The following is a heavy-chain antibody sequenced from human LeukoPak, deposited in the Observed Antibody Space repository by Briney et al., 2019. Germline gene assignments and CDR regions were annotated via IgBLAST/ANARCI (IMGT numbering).Heavy chain of an antibody. CDR1: GDSITRSTYY. V-gene: IGHV4-39*01. D-gene: IGHD3-22*01. CDR2: FYKSGNK. CDR3: ASSSGLYERTRFDN. J-gene: IGHJ4*02. Sequence: PSETLSLTCHVSGDSITRSTYYWSWIRQTPGKTLEYIGSFYKSGNKYYNPSVKSRVTISVDSSKNQFSLHLTSVTDADTALYYCASSSGLYERTRFDNWGQGSLVTVSS.